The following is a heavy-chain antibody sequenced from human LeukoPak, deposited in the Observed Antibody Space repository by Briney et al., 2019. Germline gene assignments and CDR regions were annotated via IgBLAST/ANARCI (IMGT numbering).Heavy chain of an antibody. V-gene: IGHV4-34*01. J-gene: IGHJ4*02. CDR3: ASGDYDILTGYYS. D-gene: IGHD3-9*01. CDR1: GGSFSGYY. CDR2: INHSGST. Sequence: SETLSLTCAVYGGSFSGYYWSWIRQPPGKGLEWIGEINHSGSTNYNPSLKSRVTISVDTSKNQFSLKLSSVTAADTAVYYCASGDYDILTGYYSWGQGTLVTVSS.